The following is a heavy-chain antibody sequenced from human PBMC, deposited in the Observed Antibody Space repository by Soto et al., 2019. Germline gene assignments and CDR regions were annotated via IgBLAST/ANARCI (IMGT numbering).Heavy chain of an antibody. CDR3: ARDWEGRGHDYGGYDY. J-gene: IGHJ4*02. V-gene: IGHV1-69*01. CDR1: GGTFSSYA. Sequence: QVQLVQSGAEVKKPGSSVKVSCKASGGTFSSYAISWVRQAPGQGLEWMGGIIPIFGTANYAQKFQGRVTITADESTSTAYMELSCLRSEDTAVYYCARDWEGRGHDYGGYDYWGQGTLVTVSS. CDR2: IIPIFGTA. D-gene: IGHD4-17*01.